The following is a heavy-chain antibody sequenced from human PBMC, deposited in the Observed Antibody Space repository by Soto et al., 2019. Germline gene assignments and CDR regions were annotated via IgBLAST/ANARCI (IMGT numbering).Heavy chain of an antibody. Sequence: APVKVSCKAAGYTFTTYYMHWMRQAPSQGLEWMGVIDPTHGSTTYAQKFQGRVTMTSDTSTNTVYMELSSLKSEDTTVYYCARVPYDTTGYHAFWGQGTLVTLSS. CDR2: IDPTHGST. V-gene: IGHV1-46*01. CDR1: GYTFTTYY. J-gene: IGHJ4*02. CDR3: ARVPYDTTGYHAF. D-gene: IGHD3-22*01.